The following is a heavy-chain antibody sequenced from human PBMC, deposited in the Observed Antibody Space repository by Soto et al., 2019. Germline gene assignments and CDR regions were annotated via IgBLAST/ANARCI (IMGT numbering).Heavy chain of an antibody. D-gene: IGHD2-8*02. CDR3: AIAVVFRHSTGCYYYYMDV. Sequence: PGGSLRLSCAASGFTFSSYSMNWVRQAPGKGLEWVSSISSSSYIYYADSVKGRFTISRDNAKNSLYLQMNSLRSEDTAVYYCAIAVVFRHSTGCYYYYMDVWGKGTTVTVSS. CDR1: GFTFSSYS. V-gene: IGHV3-21*01. J-gene: IGHJ6*03. CDR2: ISSSSYI.